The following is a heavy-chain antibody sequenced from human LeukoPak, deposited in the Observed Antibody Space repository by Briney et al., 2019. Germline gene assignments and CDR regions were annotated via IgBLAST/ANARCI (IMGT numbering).Heavy chain of an antibody. CDR3: ARDLVLHPFYYYYYGMDV. CDR1: GYTFTSYA. CDR2: INTNTGNP. Sequence: ASVKVSCKASGYTFTSYAINWVRQAPGQGLEWMGWINTNTGNPTYAQGFTGRFVFSLDTSVSTAYLQISSLKAEDTAVYYCARDLVLHPFYYYYYGMDVWGQGTTVTVSS. J-gene: IGHJ6*02. V-gene: IGHV7-4-1*02.